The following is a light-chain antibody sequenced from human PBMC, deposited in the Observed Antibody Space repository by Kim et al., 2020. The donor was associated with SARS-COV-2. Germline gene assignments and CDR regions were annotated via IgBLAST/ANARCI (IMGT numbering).Light chain of an antibody. J-gene: IGKJ2*01. V-gene: IGKV1-39*01. Sequence: ENQMTQSPSSLSASVGDRVTITCRASQSITSYLNWYQQKPGKAPKLLIYAASTLQSGVPSRFSGGGSGTDFTLTISSLQPEDFATYYCQQSYTTPYTFGQGTKLEL. CDR2: AAS. CDR1: QSITSY. CDR3: QQSYTTPYT.